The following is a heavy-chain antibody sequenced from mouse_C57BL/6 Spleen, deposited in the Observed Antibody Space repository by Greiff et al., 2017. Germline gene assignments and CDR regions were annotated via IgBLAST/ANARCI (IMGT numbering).Heavy chain of an antibody. CDR1: GYTFTDYN. V-gene: IGHV1-22*01. J-gene: IGHJ4*01. D-gene: IGHD2-1*01. Sequence: VQLQQSGPELVKPGASVKMSCKASGYTFTDYNMHWVKQSHGKSLEWIGYINPNNGGTSYNQKFKGKATLTVNKSSSTAYMELRSLTSEDSAVYYGARFYYGNHGAMDYWGQGTSVTVSS. CDR3: ARFYYGNHGAMDY. CDR2: INPNNGGT.